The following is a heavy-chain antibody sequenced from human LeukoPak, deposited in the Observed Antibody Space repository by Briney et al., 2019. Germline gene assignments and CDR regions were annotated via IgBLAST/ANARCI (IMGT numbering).Heavy chain of an antibody. CDR2: FIPIFDTE. CDR1: GGAFSSYA. D-gene: IGHD1-26*01. J-gene: IGHJ6*03. Sequence: ASVKVSCKASGGAFSSYAIGWVRQAPGQGLEWMGGFIPIFDTENYAQKFQGRVTITADKSTSTAYMELSNLRSEDTAVYYCARTIVGATPVQRKDYYYYYMDVWGKGTTVTISS. CDR3: ARTIVGATPVQRKDYYYYYMDV. V-gene: IGHV1-69*06.